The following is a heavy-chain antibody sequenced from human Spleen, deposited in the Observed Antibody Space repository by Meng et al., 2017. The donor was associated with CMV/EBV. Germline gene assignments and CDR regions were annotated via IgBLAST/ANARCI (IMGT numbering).Heavy chain of an antibody. J-gene: IGHJ4*02. V-gene: IGHV1-46*01. CDR3: ARDRGIANYFDY. CDR2: INPDGGST. Sequence: CKTSGYTFTNYYLHWVRQAPGQGFEWMGMINPDGGSTSYAQKFQDRITMTKDTSTSTVYMEMSSLRSEDTAMYYCARDRGIANYFDYWGQGALVTVSS. CDR1: GYTFTNYY. D-gene: IGHD6-13*01.